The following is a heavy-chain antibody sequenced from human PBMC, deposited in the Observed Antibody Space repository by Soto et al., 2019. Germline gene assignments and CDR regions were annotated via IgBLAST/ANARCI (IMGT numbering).Heavy chain of an antibody. CDR3: AIDESGVVPPAIFLF. Sequence: AAVKVSCKACGYTFTSYGISWVRQAPGQGLEWMGWISAYNGNTNYAQKLQGRVTMTTDTSTSTAYMELRSLRSDDTAVYYCAIDESGVVPPAIFLFWGQGTLVTVSS. V-gene: IGHV1-18*01. CDR2: ISAYNGNT. J-gene: IGHJ4*02. D-gene: IGHD2-2*01. CDR1: GYTFTSYG.